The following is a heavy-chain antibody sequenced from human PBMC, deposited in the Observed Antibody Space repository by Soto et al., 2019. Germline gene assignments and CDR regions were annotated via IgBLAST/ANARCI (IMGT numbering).Heavy chain of an antibody. J-gene: IGHJ1*01. CDR3: ASIVVVPLGYFQH. V-gene: IGHV4-59*01. D-gene: IGHD2-2*01. CDR2: IYYSGST. CDR1: GGSISSYY. Sequence: SETLSLTCTVSGGSISSYYWSWIRQPPGKGLEWIGYIYYSGSTNYNPSLKSRVTISVDTSKNQFSLKLSSVTAADTAVYYCASIVVVPLGYFQHWGQGTLVTVSS.